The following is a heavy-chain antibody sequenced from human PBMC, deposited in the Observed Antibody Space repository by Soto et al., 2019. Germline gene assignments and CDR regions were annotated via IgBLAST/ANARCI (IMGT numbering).Heavy chain of an antibody. Sequence: GSLRLSCAASGFTFSAYAMSWVRQAPGKGLEWVSVISGTADSTYYADSVKGRFTISRDNSKNTLYLQMNSLRAEDTAIYFCAKHRGYSGYGYFEYWGQGTLVTVSS. D-gene: IGHD5-12*01. V-gene: IGHV3-23*01. CDR3: AKHRGYSGYGYFEY. CDR2: ISGTADST. J-gene: IGHJ4*02. CDR1: GFTFSAYA.